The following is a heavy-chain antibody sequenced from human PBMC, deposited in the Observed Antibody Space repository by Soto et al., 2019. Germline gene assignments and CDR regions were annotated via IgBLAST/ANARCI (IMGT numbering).Heavy chain of an antibody. J-gene: IGHJ4*02. CDR2: ISGSGGST. D-gene: IGHD6-19*01. CDR1: GFAFSSYA. V-gene: IGHV3-23*01. CDR3: AKGSSGWYERFDY. Sequence: PGGSLRLSCAASGFAFSSYAMSWVRQAPGKGLEWVSAISGSGGSTYYADSVKGRFTISRDNSKNTLYLQMNSLRAEDTAVYYCAKGSSGWYERFDYGSQGTLVTVSS.